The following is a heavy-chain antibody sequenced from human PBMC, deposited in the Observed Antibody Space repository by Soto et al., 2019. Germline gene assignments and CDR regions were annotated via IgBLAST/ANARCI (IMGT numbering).Heavy chain of an antibody. V-gene: IGHV3-21*04. CDR3: ARLRIFDYYYGMDV. Sequence: LRLSCAASGFTFSSYSMNWVRQAPGKGLEWVSSISSSSSYIYYADSVKGRFTISRDNAKNSLYLQMNSLRAEDTAMYYCARLRIFDYYYGMDVWCQGTTVTVS. D-gene: IGHD3-3*01. CDR1: GFTFSSYS. J-gene: IGHJ6*02. CDR2: ISSSSSYI.